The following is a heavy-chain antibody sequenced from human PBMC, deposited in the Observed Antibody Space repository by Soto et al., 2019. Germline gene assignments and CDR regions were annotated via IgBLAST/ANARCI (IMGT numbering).Heavy chain of an antibody. J-gene: IGHJ2*01. V-gene: IGHV4-59*10. CDR2: LSTSGRT. CDR1: GGSFSGYY. CDR3: ARGLGRYFDL. Sequence: SETLSLTCAVYGGSFSGYYWSWIRQPAGKGLESIGRLSTSGRTNYSPSLQSRVTMSLDTSKNRFSLRLTSVSAADTAVYFCARGLGRYFDLWGRGTLVTVSS. D-gene: IGHD3-16*01.